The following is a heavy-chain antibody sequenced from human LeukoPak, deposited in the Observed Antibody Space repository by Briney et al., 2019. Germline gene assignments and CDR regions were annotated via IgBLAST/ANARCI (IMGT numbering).Heavy chain of an antibody. V-gene: IGHV3-7*01. CDR1: GLTFSSSW. D-gene: IGHD3-22*01. CDR3: ARGLVHDTSGYYSDY. J-gene: IGHJ4*02. Sequence: PGGSLRLSCAVSGLTFSSSWMDWVRQAPGKGLEWVASINPDGNKKYSADSVKGRSTISRDNAENSLYLQTNSLRAEDTAVYYCARGLVHDTSGYYSDYWGQGTLVTVSS. CDR2: INPDGNKK.